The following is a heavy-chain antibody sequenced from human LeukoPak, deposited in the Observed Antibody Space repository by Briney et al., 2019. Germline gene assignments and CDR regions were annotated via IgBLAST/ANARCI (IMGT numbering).Heavy chain of an antibody. CDR2: IYPGDSDT. D-gene: IGHD4-23*01. Sequence: GASLKISFKGSGYRFTSYWIGWVRPMPGKGLEWMGIIYPGDSDTRYSPSFQGQVTISADKSISTAYLQWSSLKASDTAMYYCARHGGTTVVTLDYWGQGTLVTVSS. V-gene: IGHV5-51*01. J-gene: IGHJ4*02. CDR3: ARHGGTTVVTLDY. CDR1: GYRFTSYW.